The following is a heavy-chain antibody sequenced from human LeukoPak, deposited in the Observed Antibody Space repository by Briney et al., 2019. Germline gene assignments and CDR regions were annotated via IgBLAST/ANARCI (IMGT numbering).Heavy chain of an antibody. CDR2: ISYSGNT. V-gene: IGHV4-59*01. CDR3: ARVRSYFYDGSGYPSLGYFDY. Sequence: SETLSLTCTVSGGSMSTYYWSWIRQSPGKGLEWIGYISYSGNTNYNPSLKSRVTMSVDTSKNQFSLKLYSVTAADTAVYYCARVRSYFYDGSGYPSLGYFDYWGQGTLVTVSS. D-gene: IGHD3-22*01. J-gene: IGHJ4*02. CDR1: GGSMSTYY.